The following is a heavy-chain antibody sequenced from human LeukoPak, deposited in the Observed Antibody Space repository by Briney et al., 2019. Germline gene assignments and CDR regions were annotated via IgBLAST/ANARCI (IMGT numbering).Heavy chain of an antibody. CDR1: GFTFSSYW. J-gene: IGHJ6*04. CDR2: INSDGSST. V-gene: IGHV3-74*01. D-gene: IGHD2-15*01. CDR3: ARAPAYCSGGSCYSDYYYGMDV. Sequence: PGGSLRLSCAASGFTFSSYWMHWVRQAPGKGRVWVSRINSDGSSTSYADSVKGRFTISRDNAKNTLYLQMNSLRAEDTAVYYCARAPAYCSGGSCYSDYYYGMDVWGKGTTVTVSS.